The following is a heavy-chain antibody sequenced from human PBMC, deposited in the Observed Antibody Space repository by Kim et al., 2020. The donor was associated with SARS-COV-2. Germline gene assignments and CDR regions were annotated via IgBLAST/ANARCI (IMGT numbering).Heavy chain of an antibody. Sequence: ASVKVSCKASGYTFTDHYVHWVRQAPGQGLEWMGWINPDSGATYYEHKFQGRVTVTGDRSITTIYMDLSSLRSDDTAGYYCTRARGITGLDPLGHGPLVT. V-gene: IGHV1-2*02. CDR1: GYTFTDHY. D-gene: IGHD1-26*01. J-gene: IGHJ5*02. CDR2: INPDSGAT. CDR3: TRARGITGLDP.